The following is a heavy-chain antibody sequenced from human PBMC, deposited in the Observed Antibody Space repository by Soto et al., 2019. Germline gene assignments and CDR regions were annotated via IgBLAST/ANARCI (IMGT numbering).Heavy chain of an antibody. CDR2: INHSGST. CDR3: ARDIITGLFDY. CDR1: GGSFSGYY. D-gene: IGHD2-8*02. Sequence: SETLSLTCAVYGGSFSGYYWTWIRQPPGTGLEWIGEINHSGSTNYNPSLKSRVTISADTSKNQFSLKLTSVTAADTAVYYCARDIITGLFDYWGQGTLVTVSS. V-gene: IGHV4-34*01. J-gene: IGHJ4*02.